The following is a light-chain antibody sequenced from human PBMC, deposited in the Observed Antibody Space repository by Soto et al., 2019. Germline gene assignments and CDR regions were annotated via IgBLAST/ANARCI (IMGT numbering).Light chain of an antibody. Sequence: IVLTQSPATLSLSPGERATVSCRASQNVSSYLGWYQKKPGQDPRLLIYDASNRATGIPARFSGSGSGTDFTLTISSLEPEDFVDYYCQQRSNWPITCGQGTRVEIK. J-gene: IGKJ5*01. V-gene: IGKV3-11*01. CDR2: DAS. CDR1: QNVSSY. CDR3: QQRSNWPIT.